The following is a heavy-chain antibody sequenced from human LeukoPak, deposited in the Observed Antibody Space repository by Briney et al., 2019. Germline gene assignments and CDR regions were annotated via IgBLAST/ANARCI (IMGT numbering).Heavy chain of an antibody. J-gene: IGHJ5*02. D-gene: IGHD3-10*01. V-gene: IGHV1-46*01. CDR1: GYTFTSYY. CDR3: ARERITMVRGVRQRGNWFDP. CDR2: INPSGGST. Sequence: ASVKVSCKASGYTFTSYYMHWVRQAPGQGLEWMGIINPSGGSTSYAQKFQGRVTMTTDTSTSTAYMELRSLRSDDTAVYYCARERITMVRGVRQRGNWFDPWGQGTLVTVSS.